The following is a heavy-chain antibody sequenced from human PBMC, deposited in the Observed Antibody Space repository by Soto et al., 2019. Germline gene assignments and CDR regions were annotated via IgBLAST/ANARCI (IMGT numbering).Heavy chain of an antibody. D-gene: IGHD6-19*01. Sequence: GGSLRLSCAASGFTFDDYAMHWVRQAPGKGLEWVSGISWNSGSIGYADSVKGRFTISRDNAKNSLYLQMNSLRAEDTALYYCAKEKGPGSGWYRAFDIWGQGTMVTVSS. J-gene: IGHJ3*02. CDR3: AKEKGPGSGWYRAFDI. V-gene: IGHV3-9*01. CDR2: ISWNSGSI. CDR1: GFTFDDYA.